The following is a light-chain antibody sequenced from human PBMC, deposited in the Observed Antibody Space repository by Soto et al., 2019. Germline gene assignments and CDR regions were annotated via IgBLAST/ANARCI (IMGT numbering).Light chain of an antibody. CDR3: QQYYSYPGT. Sequence: AIRMTQSPSSLSASTRDRVAITCRASQGISSYLAWYQQKPGKAPKLLIYAASTLQSGVPSRFSGSGSGTDFTLTISCLQSEDFATYYCQQYYSYPGTFGQGTKVEIK. CDR1: QGISSY. J-gene: IGKJ1*01. CDR2: AAS. V-gene: IGKV1-8*01.